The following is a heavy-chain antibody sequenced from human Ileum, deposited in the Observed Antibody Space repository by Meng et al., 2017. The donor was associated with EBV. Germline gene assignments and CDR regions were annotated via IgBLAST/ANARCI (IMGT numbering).Heavy chain of an antibody. J-gene: IGHJ4*02. D-gene: IGHD1-26*01. V-gene: IGHV4-61*01. CDR2: MSYSGST. CDR3: AGDPHSGSPH. CDR1: GGSVSSAHSF. Sequence: LWGAGPGLVKPSETLSLTCTVSGGSVSSAHSFWTWIRQPPGKGLEWIGYMSYSGSTNYSPPLESRVTISVDTSKNQFSLKLSSVTAADTAVYYCAGDPHSGSPHWGQGTLVTVSS.